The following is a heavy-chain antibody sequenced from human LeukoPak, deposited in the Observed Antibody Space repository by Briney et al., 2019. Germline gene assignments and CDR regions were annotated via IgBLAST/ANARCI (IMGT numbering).Heavy chain of an antibody. Sequence: ASVKVSCKASGYTFTRYGISWVRQAPGQGLEWMGWISAYNGNTNYAQKLQDRVTMTTDTSTSTAYMELRSLRSDDTAVYYCARDRPPAARIAARSPHIFDYWGQGTLVTVSS. D-gene: IGHD6-6*01. CDR1: GYTFTRYG. CDR2: ISAYNGNT. J-gene: IGHJ4*02. CDR3: ARDRPPAARIAARSPHIFDY. V-gene: IGHV1-18*01.